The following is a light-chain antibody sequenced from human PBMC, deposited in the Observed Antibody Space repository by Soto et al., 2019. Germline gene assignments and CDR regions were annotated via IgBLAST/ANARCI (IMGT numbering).Light chain of an antibody. Sequence: IQLTQSPSSLSASVGDRVTITCRASQGINNYLAWYQQKPGKAPKVLIYAASTLQTGVPSRFSGSGSGTEFTLTISGLQPGDSATYYCQQYNSYSPTFGQGTKVDIK. CDR2: AAS. J-gene: IGKJ1*01. CDR1: QGINNY. V-gene: IGKV1-9*01. CDR3: QQYNSYSPT.